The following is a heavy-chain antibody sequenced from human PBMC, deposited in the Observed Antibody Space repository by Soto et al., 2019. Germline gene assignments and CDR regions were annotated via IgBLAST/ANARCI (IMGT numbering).Heavy chain of an antibody. V-gene: IGHV4-34*01. J-gene: IGHJ4*02. CDR1: GGSFSGYY. CDR3: ARVGRDTAMALDF. D-gene: IGHD5-18*01. Sequence: SETLSLTCAVYGGSFSGYYWSWIRQPPGKGLEWIGEINHSGSTNYNPSLKSRVTISVDTSKNQFSLKLSSVTAADTAVYYCARVGRDTAMALDFWGQGTLVTVSS. CDR2: INHSGST.